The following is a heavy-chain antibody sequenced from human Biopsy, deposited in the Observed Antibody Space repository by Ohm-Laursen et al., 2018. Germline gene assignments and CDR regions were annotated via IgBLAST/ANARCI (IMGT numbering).Heavy chain of an antibody. V-gene: IGHV4-4*07. J-gene: IGHJ5*02. CDR2: IYITGET. Sequence: LSLTWTASGGSISSDYWSWIRQPAGQGLEWIGRIYITGETDYNPSLKSRVTMSVDSSKKQFSLKLKSVTAADTAIYYCARAPPLIRGVVESWFDPWGQGILVTVSS. CDR3: ARAPPLIRGVVESWFDP. CDR1: GGSISSDY. D-gene: IGHD3-10*01.